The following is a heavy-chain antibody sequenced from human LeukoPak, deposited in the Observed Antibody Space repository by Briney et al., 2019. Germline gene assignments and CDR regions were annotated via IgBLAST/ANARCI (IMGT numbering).Heavy chain of an antibody. CDR3: ARGHNDSSGLGGY. CDR2: IIPIFGTA. J-gene: IGHJ4*02. D-gene: IGHD3-22*01. CDR1: GGTFSSYA. V-gene: IGHV1-69*05. Sequence: SVKVSCKASGGTFSSYAISWVRQAPGQGLEWMGGIIPIFGTANYAQKFQGRVTITTDESTSTAYMELSSLRSDDTAVYYCARGHNDSSGLGGYWGQGTLVTVSS.